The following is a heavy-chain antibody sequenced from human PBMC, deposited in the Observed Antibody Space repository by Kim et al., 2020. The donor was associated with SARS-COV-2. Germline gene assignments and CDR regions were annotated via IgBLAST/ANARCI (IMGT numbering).Heavy chain of an antibody. J-gene: IGHJ1*01. CDR1: GFTFSSYA. CDR3: VKDDSRPLYCSSTSCYLPGYFQH. V-gene: IGHV3-64D*06. CDR2: ISSNGGST. Sequence: GGSLRLSCSASGFTFSSYAMHWVRQAPGKGLEYVSAISSNGGSTYYADSVKGRFTISRDNSKNTLYLQMSSLRAEDTAVYYCVKDDSRPLYCSSTSCYLPGYFQHWGQGTLVTVSS. D-gene: IGHD2-2*01.